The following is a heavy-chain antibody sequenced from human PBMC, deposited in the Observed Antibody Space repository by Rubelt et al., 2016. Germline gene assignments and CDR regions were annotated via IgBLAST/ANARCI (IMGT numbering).Heavy chain of an antibody. CDR1: GYTFTSYG. V-gene: IGHV1-18*01. CDR2: ISAYNGNT. J-gene: IGHJ4*02. D-gene: IGHD3-16*02. CDR3: ARNLIMITFGGVIVPPDY. Sequence: QVQLVQSGAEVKKLGASVKVSCKASGYTFTSYGISWVRQAPGQGLEWMGWISAYNGNTNYAQKLQGRVTMTTDTSTSTAYMELRSLRSDDTAVYYCARNLIMITFGGVIVPPDYWGQGTLVTVSS.